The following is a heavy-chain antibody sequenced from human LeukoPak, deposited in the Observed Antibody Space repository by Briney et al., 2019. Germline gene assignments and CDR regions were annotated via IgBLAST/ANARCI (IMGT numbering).Heavy chain of an antibody. CDR3: ARLTTRFGLWFGEPNFDY. Sequence: PSETLPLTCAVYGGSFSGYYWSWIRQPPGKGLEWIGEINHSGSTNYNPSLKSRVTISVDTSKNQFSLKLSSVTAADTAVYYCARLTTRFGLWFGEPNFDYWGQGTLVTVSS. CDR1: GGSFSGYY. V-gene: IGHV4-34*01. D-gene: IGHD3-10*01. J-gene: IGHJ4*02. CDR2: INHSGST.